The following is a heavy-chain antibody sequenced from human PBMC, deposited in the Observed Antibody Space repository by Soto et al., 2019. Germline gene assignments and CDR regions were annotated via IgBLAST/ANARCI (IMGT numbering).Heavy chain of an antibody. CDR3: ARTLYGDNVDY. CDR2: ISAYSGNT. Sequence: GASVKVSCKASGYTFTSYGISWVRQAPGQGLEWMGWISAYSGNTGYAQKFQGRVTMTRNTSISTAHMELSSLRSEDTAVYYCARTLYGDNVDYWGQGTLVTVSS. D-gene: IGHD4-17*01. CDR1: GYTFTSYG. J-gene: IGHJ4*02. V-gene: IGHV1-8*02.